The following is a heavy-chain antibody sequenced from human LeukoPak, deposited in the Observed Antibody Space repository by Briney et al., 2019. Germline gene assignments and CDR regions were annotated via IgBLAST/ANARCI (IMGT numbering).Heavy chain of an antibody. CDR2: IYYSGST. J-gene: IGHJ5*02. CDR3: ARDLGASSSSVWFDP. Sequence: PSETLSLTCTVSGGSISSYYWSWIRQPPGKGLEWIGYIYYSGSTNYNPSFKSRVTISVDTSKNQFSLKLSSVTAADTAVYYCARDLGASSSSVWFDPWGQGTLVTVSS. V-gene: IGHV4-59*01. D-gene: IGHD6-6*01. CDR1: GGSISSYY.